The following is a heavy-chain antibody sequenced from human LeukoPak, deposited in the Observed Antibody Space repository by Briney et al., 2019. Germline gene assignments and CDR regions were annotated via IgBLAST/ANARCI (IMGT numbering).Heavy chain of an antibody. D-gene: IGHD3-16*01. Sequence: GGSLRLSCAASGFTFTSHWMHWVRQTPGKGLVWVSGIKSDGNDTAYADSVKGRFTISRDNAKNTLYLQMDSLRAEDTAVYYCARDMNPTVFDFWGQGTLVTVSS. CDR3: ARDMNPTVFDF. V-gene: IGHV3-74*01. CDR2: IKSDGNDT. J-gene: IGHJ4*02. CDR1: GFTFTSHW.